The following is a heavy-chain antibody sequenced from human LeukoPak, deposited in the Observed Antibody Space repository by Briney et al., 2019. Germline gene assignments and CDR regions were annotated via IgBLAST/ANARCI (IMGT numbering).Heavy chain of an antibody. CDR2: ISAYNGNT. J-gene: IGHJ4*02. D-gene: IGHD1-1*01. V-gene: IGHV1-18*01. CDR3: ARSPQRRPGPPFDY. CDR1: GYTFTSYG. Sequence: ASVKVSCKASGYTFTSYGISWVRQAPGQGLERMGWISAYNGNTNYAQKLQGRVTMTTDTSTSTAYMELRSLRSDDTAVYYCARSPQRRPGPPFDYWGQGTLVTVSS.